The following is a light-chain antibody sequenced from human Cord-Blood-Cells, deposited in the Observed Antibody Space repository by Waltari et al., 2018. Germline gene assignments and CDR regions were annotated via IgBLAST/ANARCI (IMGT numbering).Light chain of an antibody. CDR3: QQRSNWPYT. V-gene: IGKV3-11*01. J-gene: IGKJ2*01. CDR2: DAS. Sequence: EIVLTQSPATLSLSPGERATLSCRASQSVSSYLAWYQQKPGQAPRLLIYDASNRTTGIPARFSGSWSGTDFTLTISSLEPEDFAVYYCQQRSNWPYTFGQGTKLDIK. CDR1: QSVSSY.